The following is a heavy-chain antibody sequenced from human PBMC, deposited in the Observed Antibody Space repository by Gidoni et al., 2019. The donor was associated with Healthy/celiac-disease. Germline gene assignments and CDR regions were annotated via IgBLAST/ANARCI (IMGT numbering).Heavy chain of an antibody. J-gene: IGHJ4*02. D-gene: IGHD5-18*01. CDR3: ASDGYSYGYSY. CDR2: IWYDGSNK. CDR1: GFTFSSYG. V-gene: IGHV3-33*01. Sequence: QVQLVESGGGVVQPGRSLRLSCAASGFTFSSYGMHWVRQAPGKGLEWVAVIWYDGSNKYYADSVKGRFTISRDNSKNTLYQQMNSLRAEDTAVYYCASDGYSYGYSYWGQGTLVTVSS.